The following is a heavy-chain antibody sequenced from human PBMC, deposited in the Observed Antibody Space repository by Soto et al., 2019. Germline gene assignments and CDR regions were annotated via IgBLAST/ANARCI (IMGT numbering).Heavy chain of an antibody. V-gene: IGHV4-31*03. J-gene: IGHJ4*02. Sequence: SETLSLTCTVSGDSISSGGYYWSWIRQHPGKGLEWVGYLYYSGSTYYSPSLESRVIISVDTSKDQFSLKLNSVTVADTAIYCCAGVSGIQGVYKFDCWGQGTLVTVSS. D-gene: IGHD1-20*01. CDR1: GDSISSGGYY. CDR3: AGVSGIQGVYKFDC. CDR2: LYYSGST.